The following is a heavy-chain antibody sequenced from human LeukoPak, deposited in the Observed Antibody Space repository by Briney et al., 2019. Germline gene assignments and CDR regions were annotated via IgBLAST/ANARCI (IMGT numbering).Heavy chain of an antibody. CDR3: ARGSGILPYSTSYYYYYMDV. D-gene: IGHD6-6*01. CDR1: GYIFTSYG. Sequence: ASVKVSCKASGYIFTSYGISWVRQAPGQGLEWMGWINPNSGGTNYAQKFQGRVTMTRDTSISTAYMELSRLRSDDTAVYYCARGSGILPYSTSYYYYYMDVWGKGSTVTISS. V-gene: IGHV1-2*02. CDR2: INPNSGGT. J-gene: IGHJ6*03.